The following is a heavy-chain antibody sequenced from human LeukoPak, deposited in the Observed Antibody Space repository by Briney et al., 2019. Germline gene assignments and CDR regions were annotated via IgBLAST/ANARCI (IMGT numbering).Heavy chain of an antibody. V-gene: IGHV3-23*01. J-gene: IGHJ4*02. Sequence: PGGSLRLSCATSGFTFSSYAMSWVRQAPGKGLEWVSAIKDNGGSTVYADSVKGRFTISRDNSKNTLYLQMNSLRAEDTAVYYCAKAPIVGATRGRFDYWGQGTLVTVSA. CDR3: AKAPIVGATRGRFDY. CDR2: IKDNGGST. CDR1: GFTFSSYA. D-gene: IGHD1-26*01.